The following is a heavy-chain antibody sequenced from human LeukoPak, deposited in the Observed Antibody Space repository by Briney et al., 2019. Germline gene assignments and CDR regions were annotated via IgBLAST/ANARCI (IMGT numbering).Heavy chain of an antibody. Sequence: PSETLSLTCTVSGGSISSYYWSWIRQPPGKGLEWIGYIYYSVSTKYNPSLKSRVTISVDTSKNQFSLKLSSVTAADTAVYYCARGPYYDSSGYRMNFDYWGQGTLVTVSS. J-gene: IGHJ4*02. D-gene: IGHD3-22*01. V-gene: IGHV4-59*01. CDR2: IYYSVST. CDR1: GGSISSYY. CDR3: ARGPYYDSSGYRMNFDY.